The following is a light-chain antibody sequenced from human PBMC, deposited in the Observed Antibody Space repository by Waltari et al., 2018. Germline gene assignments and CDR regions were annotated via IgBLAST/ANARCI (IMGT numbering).Light chain of an antibody. CDR3: QHYVRLPAT. V-gene: IGKV3-20*01. J-gene: IGKJ1*01. Sequence: EIVLAQSPGTLSLSPGERATLSCRASQSVSRSLAWYQQKPGQAPRLLIYGTSIRAPGIPDRFSGSGSGTDFSLTISRLESEDFAVYYCQHYVRLPATFGQGTKVEIK. CDR2: GTS. CDR1: QSVSRS.